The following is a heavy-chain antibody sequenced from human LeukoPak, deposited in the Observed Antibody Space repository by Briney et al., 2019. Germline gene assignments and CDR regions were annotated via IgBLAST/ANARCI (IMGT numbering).Heavy chain of an antibody. J-gene: IGHJ4*02. Sequence: GGSLRLSCAASGFTFSSNAMNWVRQAPGKGLEWVSGISGTGGGTYYAASVKGRFTISRDNSKNTLYVQMNSLRAEDTAVYYCAKHPQRDSIRFLEWLLSDFDYWGQGTLVTVSS. V-gene: IGHV3-23*01. D-gene: IGHD3-3*01. CDR3: AKHPQRDSIRFLEWLLSDFDY. CDR2: ISGTGGGT. CDR1: GFTFSSNA.